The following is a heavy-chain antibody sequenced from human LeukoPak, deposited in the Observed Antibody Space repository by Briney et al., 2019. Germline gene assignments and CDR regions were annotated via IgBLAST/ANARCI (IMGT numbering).Heavy chain of an antibody. J-gene: IGHJ3*02. Sequence: GGSLRLSCAASGFTFSSYEMNWVRQAPGKGLEWVSYISSSGSTIYYADSVKGRFTISRDNAKNSLYLQMNSLRAEDTAVYYCASLLLFDYVWGSYPDDAFDIWGQGTIVTVSS. CDR2: ISSSGSTI. CDR1: GFTFSSYE. CDR3: ASLLLFDYVWGSYPDDAFDI. V-gene: IGHV3-48*03. D-gene: IGHD3-16*02.